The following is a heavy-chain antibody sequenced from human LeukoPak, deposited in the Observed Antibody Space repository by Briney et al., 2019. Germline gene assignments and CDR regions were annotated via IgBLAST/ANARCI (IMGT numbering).Heavy chain of an antibody. Sequence: ASVKVSCKASGYTFTSYDINWVRQATGQGLEWMGWMNPNSGNTGFAQKFQGRVTMTRNTSISTDYMELSSLRSEDTAVYYCAILLAASRGWFDPWGQGTLVAVSS. CDR3: AILLAASRGWFDP. CDR1: GYTFTSYD. V-gene: IGHV1-8*01. CDR2: MNPNSGNT. D-gene: IGHD6-6*01. J-gene: IGHJ5*02.